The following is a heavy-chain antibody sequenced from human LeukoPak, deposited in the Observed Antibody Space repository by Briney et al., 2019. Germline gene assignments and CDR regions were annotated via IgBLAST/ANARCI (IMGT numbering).Heavy chain of an antibody. D-gene: IGHD2-2*01. CDR3: AKVGCSSTSCYVDDY. J-gene: IGHJ4*02. CDR1: GFTFSSYG. CDR2: ISYGGSNK. V-gene: IGHV3-30*18. Sequence: GGSLRLSCAASGFTFSSYGMHWVRQAPGKGLEWVAVISYGGSNKYYADSVKGRFTISRDNSKNTLYLQMYSLRAEDTAVYYCAKVGCSSTSCYVDDYWGQGTLVTVSS.